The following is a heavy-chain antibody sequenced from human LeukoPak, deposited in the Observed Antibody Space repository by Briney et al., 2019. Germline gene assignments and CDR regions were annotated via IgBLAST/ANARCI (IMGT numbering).Heavy chain of an antibody. CDR1: GGTFSSYA. D-gene: IGHD5-24*01. Sequence: GASVKVSCKASGGTFSSYAISWVRQAPGQGLEWMGGIIPIFGTANYAQKFQGRVTITADKSTSTAYMELSSLRSEDTAVYYCARAGEMATLPFDYWGQGTLVTVSS. CDR2: IIPIFGTA. V-gene: IGHV1-69*06. CDR3: ARAGEMATLPFDY. J-gene: IGHJ4*02.